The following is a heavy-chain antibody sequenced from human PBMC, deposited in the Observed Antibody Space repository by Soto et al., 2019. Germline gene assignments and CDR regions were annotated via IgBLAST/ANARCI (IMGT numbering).Heavy chain of an antibody. J-gene: IGHJ4*02. D-gene: IGHD2-15*01. CDR2: ISGSGGST. Sequence: EVQLLESGGGLVQPGGSLRLSCAASGFTFSSYAMSWVGQAPGKGLEWVSAISGSGGSTYYADSVKGRFTISRDNSKNTRYLQMNSLRAEDTAVYYCAXDDGGCYSSHFFDYWGQGTLVTVSS. V-gene: IGHV3-23*01. CDR1: GFTFSSYA. CDR3: AXDDGGCYSSHFFDY.